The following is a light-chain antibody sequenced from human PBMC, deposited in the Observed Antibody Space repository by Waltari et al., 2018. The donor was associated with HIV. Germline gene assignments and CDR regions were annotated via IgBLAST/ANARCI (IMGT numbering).Light chain of an antibody. CDR1: QSVLYNSNNKNY. J-gene: IGKJ2*03. V-gene: IGKV4-1*01. CDR3: QQYYSTLYS. Sequence: DIVMTQSPDSLAVSLGERVTINCKSSQSVLYNSNNKNYLAWYQQKPRQPPKLLIYWASTRESGVPDRFGGSGSGTDFTLTISSLQAEDVAVYYCQQYYSTLYSFGQGTKLEIK. CDR2: WAS.